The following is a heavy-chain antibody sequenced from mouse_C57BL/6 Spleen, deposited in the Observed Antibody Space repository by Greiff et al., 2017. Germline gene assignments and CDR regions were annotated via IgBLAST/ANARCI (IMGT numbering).Heavy chain of an antibody. D-gene: IGHD1-1*01. V-gene: IGHV3-6*01. CDR1: GYSITSGYY. J-gene: IGHJ2*01. Sequence: ESGPGLVKPSQSLSLTCSVTGYSITSGYYWNWIRQFPGNKLEWMGYISYDGSNNYNPSLKNRISITRDTSKNQFFLKLNSVTTEDTATDYCARELLRSPFDDWGKGTTLTVSS. CDR3: ARELLRSPFDD. CDR2: ISYDGSN.